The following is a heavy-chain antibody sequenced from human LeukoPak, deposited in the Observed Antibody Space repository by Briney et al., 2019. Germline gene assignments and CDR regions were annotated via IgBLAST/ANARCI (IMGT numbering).Heavy chain of an antibody. V-gene: IGHV1-18*01. CDR2: ISAYNGNT. CDR3: ATLYGSGSYYNIGDY. J-gene: IGHJ4*02. CDR1: GYTFTSYG. D-gene: IGHD3-10*01. Sequence: GASVKVSCKASGYTFTSYGISWVRQAPGQGLEWMGWISAYNGNTNYAQKLQGRVTMTTDTSTSTAYMELRSLRSDDTAVYYCATLYGSGSYYNIGDYWGQGTLVTVSS.